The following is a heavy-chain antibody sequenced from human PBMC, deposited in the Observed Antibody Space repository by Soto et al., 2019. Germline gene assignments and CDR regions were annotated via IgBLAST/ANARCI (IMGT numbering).Heavy chain of an antibody. CDR1: GYTFTGYY. J-gene: IGHJ5*02. V-gene: IGHV1-2*02. CDR3: ARFGERITIFGVVDAPNWFDP. Sequence: ASVKVSCKASGYTFTGYYMHWVRQAPGQGLEWMGWINPNSGGTNYAQKFQGRVTMTRDTSTSTAYMELRSLRSDDTAVYYCARFGERITIFGVVDAPNWFDPWGQGTLVTVSS. D-gene: IGHD3-3*01. CDR2: INPNSGGT.